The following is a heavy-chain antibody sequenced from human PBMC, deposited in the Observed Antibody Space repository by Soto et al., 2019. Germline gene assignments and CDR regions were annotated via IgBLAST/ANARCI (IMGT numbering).Heavy chain of an antibody. CDR3: ARPSYYNTPPGFDY. CDR2: ISAYNGNT. Sequence: QVQLVQSGAEVTKPGASVQVSCKTSGYPFSMYGISWVRQAPGQGLEWMGWISAYNGNTEYAQKFQGRVTMTRDISTSPASLDLRSLRSDERAVYSGARPSYYNTPPGFDYWGQGALFPAPS. J-gene: IGHJ4*02. D-gene: IGHD3-10*01. CDR1: GYPFSMYG. V-gene: IGHV1-18*01.